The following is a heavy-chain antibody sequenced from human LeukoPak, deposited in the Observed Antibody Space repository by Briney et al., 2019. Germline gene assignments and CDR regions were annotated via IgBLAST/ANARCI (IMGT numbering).Heavy chain of an antibody. CDR3: AKVHQYDILTGYYLGENSYIDY. J-gene: IGHJ4*02. CDR1: GFTFTSYA. Sequence: GGSLSLSCAVSGFTFTSYAMSWVRQAPGKGLEWVSGICGSGGYTYYADSVKGRFTFSRDNSMNTLYLQMNSLRAEDTAVYYCAKVHQYDILTGYYLGENSYIDYWGQGTLVTVSS. CDR2: ICGSGGYT. V-gene: IGHV3-23*01. D-gene: IGHD3-9*01.